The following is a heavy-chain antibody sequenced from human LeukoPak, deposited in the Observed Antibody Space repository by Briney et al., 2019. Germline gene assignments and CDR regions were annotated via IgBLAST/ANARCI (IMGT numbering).Heavy chain of an antibody. CDR2: ISGSGGST. J-gene: IGHJ6*03. D-gene: IGHD2-2*01. CDR1: GFTFSSYA. V-gene: IGHV3-23*01. CDR3: AKGGGYCSSTSCPYYYYYYMDV. Sequence: GGSLRLSCAASGFTFSSYAMSWVRQAPGKGLEWVSAISGSGGSTYYADSVKGRLTISRDNSKNTLYLQMNSLRAEDTAVYYCAKGGGYCSSTSCPYYYYYYMDVWGKGTTVTVSS.